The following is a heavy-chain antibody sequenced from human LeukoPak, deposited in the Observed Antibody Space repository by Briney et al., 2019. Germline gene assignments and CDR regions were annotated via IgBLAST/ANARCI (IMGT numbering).Heavy chain of an antibody. V-gene: IGHV3-21*01. Sequence: GGSLRLPCAASGFTFSSYSMNWVRQAPGKGLEWVSSISSSSSYIYYADSVKGRFTISRDNAKNSLYLQMNSLRAEDTAVYYCARLLYDFWSGYLQPNAIDYWGQGTLVTVSS. J-gene: IGHJ4*02. CDR2: ISSSSSYI. CDR3: ARLLYDFWSGYLQPNAIDY. D-gene: IGHD3-3*01. CDR1: GFTFSSYS.